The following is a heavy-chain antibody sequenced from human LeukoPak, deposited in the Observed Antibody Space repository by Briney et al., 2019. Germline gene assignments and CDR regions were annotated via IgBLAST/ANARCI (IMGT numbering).Heavy chain of an antibody. CDR2: ISYDGSNK. V-gene: IGHV3-30-3*01. J-gene: IGHJ4*02. CDR1: GFTFSSYA. D-gene: IGHD1-1*01. Sequence: PGGSLRLSCAASGFTFSSYAMHWVRQAPGKGLEWEAVISYDGSNKYYADSVKGRFTISRDNSKNTLYLQMNSLRAEDTAVYYCARGDRGTAQGEDYFDYWGQGTLVTVSS. CDR3: ARGDRGTAQGEDYFDY.